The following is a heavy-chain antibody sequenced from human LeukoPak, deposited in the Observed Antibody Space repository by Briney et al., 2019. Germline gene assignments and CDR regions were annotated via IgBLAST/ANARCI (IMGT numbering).Heavy chain of an antibody. CDR3: AKDIGSYYNY. V-gene: IGHV3-30*02. D-gene: IGHD3-10*01. CDR2: IQYDGSKK. CDR1: GFTFSSNG. Sequence: GGSLRLSCVASGFTFSSNGMHWVRQAPGKGLEWVTFIQYDGSKKYYADSVKGRFTISRDNSKNTLYLEMNSLRAEDTAVYYCAKDIGSYYNYWGQGILVTVSS. J-gene: IGHJ4*02.